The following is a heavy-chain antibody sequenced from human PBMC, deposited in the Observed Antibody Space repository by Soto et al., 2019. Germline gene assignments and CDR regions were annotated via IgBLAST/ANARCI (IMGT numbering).Heavy chain of an antibody. D-gene: IGHD2-15*01. V-gene: IGHV1-69*01. CDR3: ARDGVVVVAVTRSREDYYYYYGMDV. J-gene: IGHJ6*02. Sequence: QVQLVQSGAEVKKPGSSVKVSCKASGGTFSSYAISWVRQAPGQGLEWMGGIIPIFGTANYAQKFQGRVTITADESTSTAYMELSSLRSEDTAVYYCARDGVVVVAVTRSREDYYYYYGMDVWGQGTTVTVSS. CDR2: IIPIFGTA. CDR1: GGTFSSYA.